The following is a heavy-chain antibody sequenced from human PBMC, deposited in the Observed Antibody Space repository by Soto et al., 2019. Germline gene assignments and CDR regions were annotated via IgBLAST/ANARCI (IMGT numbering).Heavy chain of an antibody. CDR2: ISGSGGST. D-gene: IGHD6-6*01. V-gene: IGHV3-23*01. Sequence: PGWSLRLSCAASGFTFSSYAMSWVRQAPGKGLEWVSAISGSGGSTYYADSVKGRFTISXXXSXXTXXLXXNXXRAXDTAVYYCANQGSSDYYYYGMDVWGQGTTVTVSS. CDR1: GFTFSSYA. CDR3: ANQGSSDYYYYGMDV. J-gene: IGHJ6*02.